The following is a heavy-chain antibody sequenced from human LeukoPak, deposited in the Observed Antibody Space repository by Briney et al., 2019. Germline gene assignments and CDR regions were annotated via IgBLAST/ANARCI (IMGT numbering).Heavy chain of an antibody. CDR1: GGSISSGSYY. CDR3: ARVSLVRGAPDYYFDY. J-gene: IGHJ4*02. Sequence: SQTLSLTCTVSGGSISSGSYYWTWIRQPAGKGLEWVGRIYTSGSTNYDPSLKSRVTISIDTSKNQFSLKLSSVTAADTAVYYCARVSLVRGAPDYYFDYWGQGTLVTVSS. D-gene: IGHD3-10*01. CDR2: IYTSGST. V-gene: IGHV4-61*02.